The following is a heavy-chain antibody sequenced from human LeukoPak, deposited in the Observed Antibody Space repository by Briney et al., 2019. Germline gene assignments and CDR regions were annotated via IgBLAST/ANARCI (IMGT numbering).Heavy chain of an antibody. J-gene: IGHJ6*02. V-gene: IGHV1-18*01. Sequence: ASVKVSCKASGGTFSSYAISWVRQAPGQGLEWMGWISAYNGNTNYAQKLQGRVTMTTDTSTSTAYMELRSLRSDDTAVYYCARGGRITMIVVVTDIYGMDVWGQGTTVTVSS. CDR1: GGTFSSYA. CDR3: ARGGRITMIVVVTDIYGMDV. CDR2: ISAYNGNT. D-gene: IGHD3-22*01.